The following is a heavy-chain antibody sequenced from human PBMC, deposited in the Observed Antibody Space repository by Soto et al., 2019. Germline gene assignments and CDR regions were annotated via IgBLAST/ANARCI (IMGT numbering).Heavy chain of an antibody. CDR1: GYNFTAYS. CDR2: VNPSGGST. CDR3: AREENCSDGVCYSEYFQR. D-gene: IGHD2-15*01. V-gene: IGHV1-46*01. Sequence: QVQLVQSGAEVKKPGASVKVSCKASGYNFTAYSMHWVRQAPGQGLEWMGVVNPSGGSTNYAQRFQGRITMTRDTSTSTVYMDLKFLTSEDTAVYYCAREENCSDGVCYSEYFQRWGQGTLVTVSS. J-gene: IGHJ1*01.